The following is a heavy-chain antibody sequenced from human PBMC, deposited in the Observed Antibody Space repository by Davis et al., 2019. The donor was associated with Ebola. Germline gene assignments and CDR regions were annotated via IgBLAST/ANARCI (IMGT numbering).Heavy chain of an antibody. Sequence: GESLKISCAVSGFTFSSYWMTWVRQAPGRGLECVANIKTDGTEKYYLDSVRGRFTVSRDNAKNSLYLQMNSLRVEDTAVYYCARDLNWETYWGQGALVAVSS. V-gene: IGHV3-7*01. CDR3: ARDLNWETY. J-gene: IGHJ4*02. CDR2: IKTDGTEK. CDR1: GFTFSSYW. D-gene: IGHD1-26*01.